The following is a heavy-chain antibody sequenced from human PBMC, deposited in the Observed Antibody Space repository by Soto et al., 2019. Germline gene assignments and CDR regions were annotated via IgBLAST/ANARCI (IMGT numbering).Heavy chain of an antibody. CDR2: IDPSDSNT. CDR3: AIIPAVYYYYGMDV. D-gene: IGHD2-2*01. J-gene: IGHJ6*02. Sequence: PGESLKISCKGSGYSFSTYWISWARQMPGKGLEWMGRIDPSDSNTNYSPSFQGHVTISADKSVSTAYLQWSSLKASDTAMYYCAIIPAVYYYYGMDVWGQGTTVTVSS. CDR1: GYSFSTYW. V-gene: IGHV5-10-1*01.